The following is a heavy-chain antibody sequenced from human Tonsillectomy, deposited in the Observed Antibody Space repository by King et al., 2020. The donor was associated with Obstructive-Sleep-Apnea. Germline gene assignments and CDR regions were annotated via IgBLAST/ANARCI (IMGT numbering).Heavy chain of an antibody. D-gene: IGHD4-17*01. CDR1: GGSISSSFYY. V-gene: IGHV4-39*07. J-gene: IGHJ5*02. CDR2: IYYSGST. CDR3: ARAAPDYGDYGHWFDP. Sequence: QLQLQESGPGLVKPSETLSLTCAVSGGSISSSFYYWGWIRQPPGKGLEWIGSIYYSGSTYYNPSLKSRVTISVDTSKNEFSLKLSSVTAADTAVYYCARAAPDYGDYGHWFDPWGQGTLVTVSS.